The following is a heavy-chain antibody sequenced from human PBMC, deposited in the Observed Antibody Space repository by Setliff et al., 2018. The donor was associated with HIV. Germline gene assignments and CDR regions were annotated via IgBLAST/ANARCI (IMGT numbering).Heavy chain of an antibody. J-gene: IGHJ4*02. CDR2: INHSGNT. D-gene: IGHD3-10*01. Sequence: PSETLSLTCAFNGGSFSGYYWMWIRQSPGEGLEWIGEINHSGNTNYNPSLKSRVTMSGDTSKNQFSLNLTSVTAADTAVYFCARGLGRGSGTYHNPPGYWGPGTLVTVSS. CDR3: ARGLGRGSGTYHNPPGY. CDR1: GGSFSGYY. V-gene: IGHV4-34*01.